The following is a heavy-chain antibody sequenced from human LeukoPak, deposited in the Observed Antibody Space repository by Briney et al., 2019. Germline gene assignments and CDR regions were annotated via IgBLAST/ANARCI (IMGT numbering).Heavy chain of an antibody. CDR3: ARADIVQPWLLYYFDY. V-gene: IGHV4-61*08. CDR1: GGSISSGDYY. D-gene: IGHD5-18*01. Sequence: SQTLSLTCTVSGGSISSGDYYWSWIRQPPGKGLEWIGYIYYSGSTNYNPSLKSRVTISVDTSKNQFSLKLSSVTAADTAVYYCARADIVQPWLLYYFDYWGQGTLVTVSS. J-gene: IGHJ4*02. CDR2: IYYSGST.